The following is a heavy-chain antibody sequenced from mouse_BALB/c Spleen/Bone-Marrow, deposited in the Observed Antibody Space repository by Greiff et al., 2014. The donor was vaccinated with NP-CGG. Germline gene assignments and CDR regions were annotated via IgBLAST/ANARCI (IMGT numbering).Heavy chain of an antibody. Sequence: EVQVVESGGDLVKPGGSLKLSCAASGFTFSSYGMSWVRQTPDKRLEWVATISSGGSYTYYPDSVKGRFTISRDNAKNTLYLQMSSLKSEDTAMYYCARQYGNLGVMNYWGQGTSVTVFS. CDR3: ARQYGNLGVMNY. V-gene: IGHV5-6*01. D-gene: IGHD2-1*01. CDR1: GFTFSSYG. CDR2: ISSGGSYT. J-gene: IGHJ4*01.